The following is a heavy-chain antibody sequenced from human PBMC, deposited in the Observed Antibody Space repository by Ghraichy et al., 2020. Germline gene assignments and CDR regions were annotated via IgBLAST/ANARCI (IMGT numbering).Heavy chain of an antibody. CDR1: GFTFSSYS. J-gene: IGHJ4*02. D-gene: IGHD1-14*01. CDR3: ARDQEGTGASLDY. Sequence: GGSLRLSCAASGFTFSSYSMNWVRQAPGKGLEWVSYISSSSTIYYADSVKGRFTISRDNAKNSLYLQMNSLRDEDTAVYYCARDQEGTGASLDYWGQGTLVTVSS. V-gene: IGHV3-48*02. CDR2: ISSSSTI.